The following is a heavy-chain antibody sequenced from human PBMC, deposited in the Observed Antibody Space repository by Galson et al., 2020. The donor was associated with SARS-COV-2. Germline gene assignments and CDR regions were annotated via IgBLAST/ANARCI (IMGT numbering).Heavy chain of an antibody. CDR2: IWHDGNKI. J-gene: IGHJ4*02. V-gene: IGHV3-33*01. CDR1: GLTFSGYG. D-gene: IGHD3-3*01. CDR3: AGLRTNWYFDY. Sequence: GGSLRLSCAASGLTFSGYGMHWVRQAPGKGLEWVALIWHDGNKIYYADSGQGRFTISRDNSKNTRYLEMNSLRAEDTAVYYCAGLRTNWYFDYWGQGTLVTVSS.